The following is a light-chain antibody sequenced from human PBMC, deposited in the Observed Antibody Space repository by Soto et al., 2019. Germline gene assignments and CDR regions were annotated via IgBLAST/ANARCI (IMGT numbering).Light chain of an antibody. J-gene: IGKJ1*01. CDR2: AAS. Sequence: DIQLTQSPSFLSASVGDRVTITCRASQGISSYLAWYQQKPGKAPKLLIYAASTVQSGVPSRFGGSGSGKDFTLTISSLQPEDFATYYCQQLNSYPWTFGQGTKVEIK. CDR3: QQLNSYPWT. V-gene: IGKV1-9*01. CDR1: QGISSY.